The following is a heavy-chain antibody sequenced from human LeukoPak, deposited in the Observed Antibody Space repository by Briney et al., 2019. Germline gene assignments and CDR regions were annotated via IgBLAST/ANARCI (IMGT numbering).Heavy chain of an antibody. CDR1: GFTFSSHN. D-gene: IGHD2-15*01. CDR2: ISSSGSYI. V-gene: IGHV3-21*01. Sequence: GGSLRLSCAASGFTFSSHNMNWVRQAPGKGLEWVSSISSSGSYIYYADSVKGRFTISRDNAKNSLFLQMNSLRADDTAAYYCAREAVGVVVAAKDYWGQGTLVTVSS. J-gene: IGHJ4*02. CDR3: AREAVGVVVAAKDY.